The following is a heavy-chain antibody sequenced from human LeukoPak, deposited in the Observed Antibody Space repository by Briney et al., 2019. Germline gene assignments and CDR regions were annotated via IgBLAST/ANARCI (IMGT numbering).Heavy chain of an antibody. J-gene: IGHJ4*02. V-gene: IGHV1-3*03. CDR3: ARGLRYFAGCNFDY. Sequence: ASVKVSCKASGYTFTSYAMHWVRQAPGQRLEWMGWINAGNGNTKYSQEFQGRVTITRDTSASTAYMELSSLRSEDMAVYYCARGLRYFAGCNFDYWGKGPRVTVSS. CDR1: GYTFTSYA. D-gene: IGHD3-9*01. CDR2: INAGNGNT.